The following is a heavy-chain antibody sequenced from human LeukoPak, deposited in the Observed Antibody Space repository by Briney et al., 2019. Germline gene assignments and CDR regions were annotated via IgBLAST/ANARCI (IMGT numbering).Heavy chain of an antibody. J-gene: IGHJ4*02. CDR3: ARGVCEVRGSKFDY. V-gene: IGHV4-30-4*01. D-gene: IGHD3-10*01. Sequence: SETLSLTCTVSGGSISSGDYYWSWIRQPPGKGLEWIGYIYYSGSTYYNPSLKSRVTISVDTSKNQFSLKLSSVTAADTAVYYCARGVCEVRGSKFDYWGQGTLVTVSS. CDR2: IYYSGST. CDR1: GGSISSGDYY.